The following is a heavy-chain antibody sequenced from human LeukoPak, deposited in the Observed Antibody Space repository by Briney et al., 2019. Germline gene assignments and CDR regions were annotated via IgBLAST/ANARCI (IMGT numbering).Heavy chain of an antibody. V-gene: IGHV4-38-2*02. CDR1: GYSISSGYY. J-gene: IGHJ4*02. CDR2: IYHSGST. CDR3: ARDNFGVVTTTFPFDY. Sequence: SETLSLTCAASGYSISSGYYWVWIRPAPGQGLEWFGSIYHSGSTYYNPSLKSRVTISVDTSKNQFSLKLSSVTAADTAVYYCARDNFGVVTTTFPFDYWGQGTLVTVSS. D-gene: IGHD3-3*01.